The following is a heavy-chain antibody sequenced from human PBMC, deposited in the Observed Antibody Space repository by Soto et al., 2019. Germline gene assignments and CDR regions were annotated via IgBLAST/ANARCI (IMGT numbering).Heavy chain of an antibody. V-gene: IGHV3-33*01. J-gene: IGHJ1*01. CDR3: AGDTEAVAGAAYYFQH. Sequence: QVQLVESGGGVVQPGRSLRLSCAASGFTFSSYGMHWVRQAPGKGLEWVAVIWYDGSNKYYADSVKGRFTISRDNSTNTVYLQMTSLRAEDTAFFYSAGDTEAVAGAAYYFQHWGQGTLVPVAA. D-gene: IGHD6-19*01. CDR2: IWYDGSNK. CDR1: GFTFSSYG.